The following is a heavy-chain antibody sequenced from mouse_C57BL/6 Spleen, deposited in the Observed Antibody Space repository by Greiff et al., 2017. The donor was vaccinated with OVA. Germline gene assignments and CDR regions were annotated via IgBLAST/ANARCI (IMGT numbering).Heavy chain of an antibody. CDR1: GFSLSTFGMG. CDR3: ARIGSFTTVVGDY. D-gene: IGHD1-1*01. CDR2: LWWDDDK. Sequence: QVQLKESGPGILQPSQTLSLSCSFSGFSLSTFGMGVGWIRQPSGKGLEWLAHLWWDDDKYYNPALKSRLTTSTDSSKNEVFLKIANVDTADTATYYCARIGSFTTVVGDYWGQGTTLTVSS. J-gene: IGHJ2*01. V-gene: IGHV8-8*01.